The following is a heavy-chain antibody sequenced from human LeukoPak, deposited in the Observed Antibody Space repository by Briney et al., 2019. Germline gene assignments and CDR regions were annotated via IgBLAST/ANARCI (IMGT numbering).Heavy chain of an antibody. J-gene: IGHJ5*02. V-gene: IGHV3-48*01. Sequence: GGSLRLSCAASGFTFSSYSMNWVRQAPGKGLEWVSYISSSSSTIYYADSVKGRFTISRDNAKNSLYLQMNSLRAEDTAVYYCAAETPSSTSSPLGLDLWGQGTLVTVSS. CDR1: GFTFSSYS. CDR3: AAETPSSTSSPLGLDL. CDR2: ISSSSSTI. D-gene: IGHD2-2*01.